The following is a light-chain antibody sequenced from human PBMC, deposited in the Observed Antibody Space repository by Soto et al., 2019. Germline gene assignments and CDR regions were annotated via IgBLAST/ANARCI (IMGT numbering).Light chain of an antibody. V-gene: IGLV2-8*01. CDR2: EVS. J-gene: IGLJ1*01. Sequence: QSVMTQPPSESGSPGHSVTIAFTGTSSDFGGYNYVSWYQQHPGKAPKLMIYEVSKRPSGVPDRFSGSKSGNTASLTVSGLQAEDEADYYCRSFAGSNNYVLGTGKKVTV. CDR3: RSFAGSNNYV. CDR1: SSDFGGYNY.